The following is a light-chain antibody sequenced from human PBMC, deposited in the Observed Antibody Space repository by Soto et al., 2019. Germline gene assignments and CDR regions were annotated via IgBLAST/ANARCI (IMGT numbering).Light chain of an antibody. CDR3: QQFNGSSWT. Sequence: DIQLTQSPSFLSASVGDRVTITCRASQGISSYLAWYQQKPGKAPKLLIYAASTLQSGVPSRSSGSGSGTEFTLTISSLQSEDFATYYCQQFNGSSWTFSQGTKVEIK. CDR1: QGISSY. CDR2: AAS. V-gene: IGKV1-9*01. J-gene: IGKJ1*01.